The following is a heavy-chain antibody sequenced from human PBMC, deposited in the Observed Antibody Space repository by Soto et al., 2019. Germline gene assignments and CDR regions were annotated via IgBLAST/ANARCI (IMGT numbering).Heavy chain of an antibody. CDR1: GFTFGDYA. J-gene: IGHJ3*02. Sequence: GGSLRLSCTASGFTFGDYAMSWVRQAPGKGLEWVGFIRSKAYGGTTEYAASVKGRFTISRDDSKSIDYLQMNSLKTEDTAVYYCTGEKTYYYDSSGYHITPFDIWGQGTTV. CDR2: IRSKAYGGTT. CDR3: TGEKTYYYDSSGYHITPFDI. D-gene: IGHD3-22*01. V-gene: IGHV3-49*04.